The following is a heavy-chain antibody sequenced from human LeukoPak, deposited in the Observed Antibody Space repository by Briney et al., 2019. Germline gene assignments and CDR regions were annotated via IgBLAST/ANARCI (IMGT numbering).Heavy chain of an antibody. V-gene: IGHV3-48*01. Sequence: TGGSLRLSCAASGFTFSSYWMSWIRQAPGKGLEWVSYISSSGSTIYYADSVKGRFTISRDNSKDTLYLQMNRLRAEDTAVYYCARGRLGYCSSTSCYWGTPYYFDYWGQGTLVTVSS. J-gene: IGHJ4*02. CDR2: ISSSGSTI. CDR1: GFTFSSYW. D-gene: IGHD2-2*01. CDR3: ARGRLGYCSSTSCYWGTPYYFDY.